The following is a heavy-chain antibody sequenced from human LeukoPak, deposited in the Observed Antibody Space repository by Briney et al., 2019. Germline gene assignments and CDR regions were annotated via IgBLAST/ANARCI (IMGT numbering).Heavy chain of an antibody. CDR1: GFAFSDYY. Sequence: GGSLRLSCAASGFAFSDYYMTWVRQAPGKGLEWLSFISSVGTATYYAGSVTGRFTISRDKAKNSLYLQVNGLRAEDTAVYYCARDGGATTSAAFDIWGQGTMVTVSS. D-gene: IGHD1-26*01. CDR3: ARDGGATTSAAFDI. J-gene: IGHJ3*02. CDR2: ISSVGTAT. V-gene: IGHV3-11*01.